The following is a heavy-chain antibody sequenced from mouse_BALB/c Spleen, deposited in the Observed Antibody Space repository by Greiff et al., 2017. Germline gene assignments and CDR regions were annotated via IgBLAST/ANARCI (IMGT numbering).Heavy chain of an antibody. D-gene: IGHD2-3*01. CDR3: AREGIYDGYSYAMDY. CDR2: IYPGNGDT. J-gene: IGHJ4*01. Sequence: QVQLKQPGAELVKPGASVKMSCKASGYTFTSYNMHWVKQTPGQGLEWIGAIYPGNGDTSYNQKFKGKATLTADKSSSTAYMQLSSLTSEDSAVYYCAREGIYDGYSYAMDYWGQGTSVTVSS. CDR1: GYTFTSYN. V-gene: IGHV1-12*01.